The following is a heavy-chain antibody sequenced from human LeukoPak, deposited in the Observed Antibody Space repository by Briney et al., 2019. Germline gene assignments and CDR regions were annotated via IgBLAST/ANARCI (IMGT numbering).Heavy chain of an antibody. J-gene: IGHJ4*02. V-gene: IGHV3-30*02. CDR1: GFTFSSYG. Sequence: GGSLRLSCAASGFTFSSYGMHWVRQAPGKGLEWVAFIRYDGSNKYYADSVKGRFTISRDNSKNTLYLQMNSLRAEDTAVYYCAKDGAQQLVRYYFDYWGQGTLVTVSS. CDR2: IRYDGSNK. CDR3: AKDGAQQLVRYYFDY. D-gene: IGHD6-13*01.